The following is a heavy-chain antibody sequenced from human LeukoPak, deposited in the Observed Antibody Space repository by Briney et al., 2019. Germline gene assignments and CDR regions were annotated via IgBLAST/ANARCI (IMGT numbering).Heavy chain of an antibody. V-gene: IGHV1-24*01. CDR1: GYTLTELS. CDR3: ATAVAGYYGMDV. Sequence: ASVKVSCKVSGYTLTELSMHWVRQAPGKGLEWMGGFGPEDGETIYAQKFQGRVTMTEDTSTDTAYMELSSLRSEDTAVYYCATAVAGYYGMDVWGQGTTVTVSS. D-gene: IGHD6-19*01. J-gene: IGHJ6*02. CDR2: FGPEDGET.